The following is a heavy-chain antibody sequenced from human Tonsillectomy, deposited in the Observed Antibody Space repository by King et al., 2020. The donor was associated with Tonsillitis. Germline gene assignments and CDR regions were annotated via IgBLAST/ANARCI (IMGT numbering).Heavy chain of an antibody. J-gene: IGHJ6*02. V-gene: IGHV1-2*02. D-gene: IGHD5-18*01. CDR2: INPNSGGT. CDR1: GYTFTGYY. Sequence: QLVQSGAEVKKPGASVKVSCKASGYTFTGYYMHWVRQAPGHGLEWMGWINPNSGGTNYAQKFQGRVTMTRDTSISTANMELSRLTSDDTAVYYWARGFSYGLQEDYYYYGMDVWGQGTTVTVSS. CDR3: ARGFSYGLQEDYYYYGMDV.